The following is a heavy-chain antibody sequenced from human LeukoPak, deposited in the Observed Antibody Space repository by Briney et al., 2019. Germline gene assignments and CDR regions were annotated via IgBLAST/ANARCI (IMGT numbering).Heavy chain of an antibody. CDR3: ARAESSGWYWFDY. CDR2: ISSSSSYI. J-gene: IGHJ4*02. CDR1: VFSLRIYS. V-gene: IGHV3-21*01. D-gene: IGHD6-19*01. Sequence: GGSLRLSCAASVFSLRIYSMNCVCEAPGKGLEWVSYISSSSSYIYSAHPVRGRFPFSRANPETTLYLQMNSRRAEDTAVYYCARAESSGWYWFDYWGQGTLVTVSS.